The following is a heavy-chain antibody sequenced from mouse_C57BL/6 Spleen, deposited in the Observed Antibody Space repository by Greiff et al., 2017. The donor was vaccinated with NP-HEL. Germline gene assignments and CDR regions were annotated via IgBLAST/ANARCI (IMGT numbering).Heavy chain of an antibody. D-gene: IGHD1-1*01. CDR3: AREGDYYGSSYFY. Sequence: QVQLKQSGAELVKPGASVKISCKASGYAFSSYWMNWVKQRPGKGLEWIGQIYPGDGDTNYNGKFKGKATLTEDKSSSTAYMQLSSLTSEDSAVYFCAREGDYYGSSYFYWGQGTLVTVSA. V-gene: IGHV1-80*01. CDR2: IYPGDGDT. CDR1: GYAFSSYW. J-gene: IGHJ3*01.